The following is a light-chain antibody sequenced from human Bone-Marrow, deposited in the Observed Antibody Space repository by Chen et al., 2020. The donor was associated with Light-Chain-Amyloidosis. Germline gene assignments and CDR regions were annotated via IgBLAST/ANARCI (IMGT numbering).Light chain of an antibody. CDR1: DLPTKY. Sequence: SYELTQPPSVSVSPGQTPRITCSGDDLPTKYAYWYQQKPGQAPVLVIHRDTERPSGSSERFSGSSSGTTATLTISGVQAEDEADYHCQSADSSGTYEVIFGGGTKLTVL. V-gene: IGLV3-25*03. J-gene: IGLJ2*01. CDR3: QSADSSGTYEVI. CDR2: RDT.